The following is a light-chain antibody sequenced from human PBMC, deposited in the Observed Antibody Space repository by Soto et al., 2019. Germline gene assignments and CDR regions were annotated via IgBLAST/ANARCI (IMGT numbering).Light chain of an antibody. CDR1: QDIGNS. CDR3: QKSDHLPL. V-gene: IGKV1-33*01. J-gene: IGKJ3*01. CDR2: DAS. Sequence: DIQMTQSPPSLSASVGVRVTITCQASQDIGNSLNWFQHKPGKAPNLVIYDASNLEIGVPSRSSGSGSGTDFTFTITSLRPEDIATYYCQKSDHLPLFGPGTKVESK.